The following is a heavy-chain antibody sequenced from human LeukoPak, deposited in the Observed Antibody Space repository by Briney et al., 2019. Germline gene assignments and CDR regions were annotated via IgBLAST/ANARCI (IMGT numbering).Heavy chain of an antibody. D-gene: IGHD3-22*01. CDR1: GGSISSGSYY. CDR3: ARPYDSSGYYYL. J-gene: IGHJ5*02. V-gene: IGHV4-61*02. Sequence: PSETLSLTCTVSGGSISSGSYYWSWIRQPAGKGLEWIGRIYTSGSTNYNPSLKSRVTISVDTSKNQFSLKLSSVTAADTAVYYCARPYDSSGYYYLWGQGTLVTVSS. CDR2: IYTSGST.